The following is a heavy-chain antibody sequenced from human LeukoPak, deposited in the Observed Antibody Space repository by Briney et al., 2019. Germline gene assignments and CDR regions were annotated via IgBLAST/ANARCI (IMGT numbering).Heavy chain of an antibody. CDR2: ISGSGGST. D-gene: IGHD6-19*01. J-gene: IGHJ4*02. CDR1: GFTFSSYA. CDR3: AKGVAVAGTGYFDY. V-gene: IGHV3-23*01. Sequence: GGPLRLSCAASGFTFSSYAMSWVRQAPGKGLEWVSAISGSGGSTYYADSVKGRFTISRDNSKNTLYLQMNSLRAEDTAVYYCAKGVAVAGTGYFDYWGQGTLVTVSS.